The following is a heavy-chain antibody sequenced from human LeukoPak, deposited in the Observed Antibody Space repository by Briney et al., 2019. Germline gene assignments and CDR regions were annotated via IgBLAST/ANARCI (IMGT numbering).Heavy chain of an antibody. CDR1: GGTFSSYA. Sequence: SVKVSCKASGGTFSSYAISWVRQAPGQGLEWMGRIIPIFGTANYAQKFQGTVTLTTDESTSTAYMELSSLRSEDTAVYYCARAPGYCSGGSCLDYWGQGTLVTVSS. CDR2: IIPIFGTA. J-gene: IGHJ4*02. D-gene: IGHD2-15*01. CDR3: ARAPGYCSGGSCLDY. V-gene: IGHV1-69*05.